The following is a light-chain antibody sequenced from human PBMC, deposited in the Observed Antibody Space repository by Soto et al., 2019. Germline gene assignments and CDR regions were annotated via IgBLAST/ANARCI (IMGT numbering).Light chain of an antibody. CDR3: QQYETFSGT. CDR1: QSVSGW. J-gene: IGKJ1*01. V-gene: IGKV1-5*01. CDR2: DAS. Sequence: DIQMTQSPSTLSASVGDTVTVTWRASQSVSGWLAWYQQNPGEAPKLLIYDASALPRGVPSRFSGSGSGTKSTLTIASLQPDDFATYYCQQYETFSGTFGPGTKVDIK.